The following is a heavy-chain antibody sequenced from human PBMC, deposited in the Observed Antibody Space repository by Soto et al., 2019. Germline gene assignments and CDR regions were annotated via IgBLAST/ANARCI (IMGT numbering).Heavy chain of an antibody. J-gene: IGHJ4*02. CDR1: GGTFSSYS. D-gene: IGHD4-17*01. CDR2: ITPILGIA. CDR3: ASEPYGDYSGY. Sequence: QVQLVQSGAEVKKPGSSVKVSCKASGGTFSSYSINWVRQAPGQGLEWMGRITPILGIANYAQKFQGRVTSTADKSTSTAYMELSSLRSEDTAVYYCASEPYGDYSGYWGQGTLVTVSS. V-gene: IGHV1-69*02.